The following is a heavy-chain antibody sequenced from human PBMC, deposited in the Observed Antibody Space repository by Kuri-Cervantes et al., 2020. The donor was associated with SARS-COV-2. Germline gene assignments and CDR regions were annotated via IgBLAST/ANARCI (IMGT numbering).Heavy chain of an antibody. Sequence: GESLKISCAASGFTFSSYAMHWVRQAPGKGQEWVAVISYDGSNKYYADSVKGRFTISRDNSKNTLYLQMNSLRAEDTAVYYCASRTVTTGYYYGKDVWGQGTTVTVSS. V-gene: IGHV3-30-3*01. J-gene: IGHJ6*02. CDR1: GFTFSSYA. CDR3: ASRTVTTGYYYGKDV. D-gene: IGHD4-11*01. CDR2: ISYDGSNK.